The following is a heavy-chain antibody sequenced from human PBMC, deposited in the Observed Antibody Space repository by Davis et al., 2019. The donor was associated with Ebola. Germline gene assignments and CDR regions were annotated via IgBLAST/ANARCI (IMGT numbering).Heavy chain of an antibody. CDR2: IYHSGST. V-gene: IGHV4-34*01. D-gene: IGHD2-2*01. CDR3: ARQKLGYCISTSCYGHNWFDP. J-gene: IGHJ5*02. CDR1: GGSFSGYY. Sequence: SETLSLTCAVYGGSFSGYYWSWIRQPPGKGLEWIGSIYHSGSTYYNPSLKSRVTISVDTSKNQFSLKLSSVTAADTAVYSCARQKLGYCISTSCYGHNWFDPWGQGTLVTVSS.